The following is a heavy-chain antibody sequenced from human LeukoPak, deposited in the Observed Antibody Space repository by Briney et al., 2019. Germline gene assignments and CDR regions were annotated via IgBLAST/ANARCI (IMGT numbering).Heavy chain of an antibody. CDR2: INPSSGGT. CDR3: ARDYYGSGSSFSRGFGSFDY. Sequence: ASVKVSCKASGYTFIGYYMHWVRQAPGQGLEWMGWINPSSGGTNYAQKFQGRVTMTRDTSISTAYMELSRLRSDDTAVYYCARDYYGSGSSFSRGFGSFDYWGQGTLVTVSS. D-gene: IGHD3-10*01. V-gene: IGHV1-2*02. CDR1: GYTFIGYY. J-gene: IGHJ4*02.